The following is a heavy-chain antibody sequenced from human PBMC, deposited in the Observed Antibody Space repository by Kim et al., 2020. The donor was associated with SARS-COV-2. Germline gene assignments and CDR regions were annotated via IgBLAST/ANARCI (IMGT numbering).Heavy chain of an antibody. V-gene: IGHV3-30*18. D-gene: IGHD2-15*01. CDR2: ITYDGSTK. Sequence: GGSLRLSCAASGFTFSSYGMHWVRQAPGKGLEWVAVITYDGSTKYYADSGKGRFTISRDNSKNTLYLQMNSLRDEDTAVYYCAKSPTRYCVGVSWCFD. CDR3: AKSPTRYCVGVSWCFD. J-gene: IGHJ4*01. CDR1: GFTFSSYG.